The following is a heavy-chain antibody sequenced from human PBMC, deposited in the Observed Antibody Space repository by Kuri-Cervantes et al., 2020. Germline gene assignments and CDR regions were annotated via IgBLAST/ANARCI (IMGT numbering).Heavy chain of an antibody. J-gene: IGHJ6*02. CDR1: GYTFTSYG. D-gene: IGHD3-10*01. Sequence: SVKVSCKASGYTFTSYGISWMRQAPGQGLEWMGRIIPILGIANYAQKFQGRVTITADKSTSTAYMELSSLRSEDTAVYYCARDIEKGSYGSGSYPDAGRGYYYGMDVWGQGTTVTVSS. V-gene: IGHV1-69*04. CDR2: IIPILGIA. CDR3: ARDIEKGSYGSGSYPDAGRGYYYGMDV.